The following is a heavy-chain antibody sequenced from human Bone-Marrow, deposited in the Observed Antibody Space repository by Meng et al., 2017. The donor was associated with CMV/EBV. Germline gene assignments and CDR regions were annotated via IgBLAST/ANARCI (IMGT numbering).Heavy chain of an antibody. Sequence: SQTLSLTCTVSGGSVSSGSYYWSWIRQPPGKGLEWIGYIYYSGSTNYNPSLKSRVTISVDTSKNQFSLKLSSVTAADTAVYYCARDSWVVSRLGMDVWAKGPRSPSP. CDR2: IYYSGST. D-gene: IGHD2-2*01. J-gene: IGHJ6*02. V-gene: IGHV4-61*01. CDR1: GGSVSSGSYY. CDR3: ARDSWVVSRLGMDV.